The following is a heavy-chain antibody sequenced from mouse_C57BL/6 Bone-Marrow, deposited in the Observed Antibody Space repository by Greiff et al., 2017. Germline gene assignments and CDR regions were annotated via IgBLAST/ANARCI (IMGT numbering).Heavy chain of an antibody. Sequence: EVHLVESGPGLVKPSQSLSLTCSVTGYSITSGYYWNWIRQFPGNKLEWMGYISYDGSNNYNPSLKNRISITRDTSKNQFFLKLNSVTTEDTATYYCARLPITTVVATTSHWYFDVWGTGTTVTVSS. CDR3: ARLPITTVVATTSHWYFDV. J-gene: IGHJ1*03. V-gene: IGHV3-6*01. D-gene: IGHD1-1*01. CDR1: GYSITSGYY. CDR2: ISYDGSN.